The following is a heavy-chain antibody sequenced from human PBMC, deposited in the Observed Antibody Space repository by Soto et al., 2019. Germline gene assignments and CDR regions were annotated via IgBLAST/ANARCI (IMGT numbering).Heavy chain of an antibody. CDR2: IYYSGST. V-gene: IGHV4-30-4*01. Sequence: PSETLSLTCTVSGGSISSGDYYWSWIRQPPGKGLEWIGYIYYSGSTYYNPSLKSRVTISVDTSKNQFSLKLSSVTAADTAVYYCARVPKVTTGFDYWGQGTLVTVSS. D-gene: IGHD4-17*01. CDR3: ARVPKVTTGFDY. CDR1: GGSISSGDYY. J-gene: IGHJ4*02.